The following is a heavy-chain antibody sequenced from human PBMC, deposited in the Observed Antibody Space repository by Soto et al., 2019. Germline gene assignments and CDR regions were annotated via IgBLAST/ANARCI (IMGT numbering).Heavy chain of an antibody. Sequence: SETLSLTCSVSGGSISSSDYYWSWLRQSPGQGLEWIGYIYYSGNTYYNPSLKRRVTISVDTSKNQLSLNLTSVTAADTAVYYCVSKGRQHIANVPHFANWRQGTLVTVSA. CDR3: VSKGRQHIANVPHFAN. CDR2: IYYSGNT. D-gene: IGHD3-10*01. J-gene: IGHJ4*02. V-gene: IGHV4-30-4*01. CDR1: GGSISSSDYY.